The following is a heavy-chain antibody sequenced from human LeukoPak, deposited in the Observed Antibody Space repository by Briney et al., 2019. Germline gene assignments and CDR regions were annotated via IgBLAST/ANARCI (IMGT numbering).Heavy chain of an antibody. Sequence: GGSLRLSCAASGFTFSSYAMSWVRQAPGKGLEWVSSISSSSAYIFYADSVKGRFTISRDNAENSLFLQMNSLRPEDTAVYYCARDTSSYGSQTGDNIWGQGTLVTVSS. V-gene: IGHV3-21*01. CDR1: GFTFSSYA. J-gene: IGHJ4*02. CDR2: ISSSSAYI. D-gene: IGHD3-10*01. CDR3: ARDTSSYGSQTGDNI.